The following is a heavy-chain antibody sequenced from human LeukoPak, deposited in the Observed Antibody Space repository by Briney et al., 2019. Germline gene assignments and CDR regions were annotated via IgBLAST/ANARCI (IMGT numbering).Heavy chain of an antibody. CDR1: GGTFSSYA. V-gene: IGHV1-69*05. Sequence: SVKVSCKASGGTFSSYAISWVRQAPGQGLEWMGRIIPIFGTANYAQKFQGRATITTDESTSTAYMELSSLRSEDTAVYYCARERGSGDSYYYYYMDVWGKGTTVTVSS. CDR2: IIPIFGTA. CDR3: ARERGSGDSYYYYYMDV. J-gene: IGHJ6*03. D-gene: IGHD3-10*01.